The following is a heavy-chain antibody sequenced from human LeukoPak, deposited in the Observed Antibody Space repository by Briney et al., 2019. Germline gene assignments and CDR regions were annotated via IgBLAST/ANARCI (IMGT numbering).Heavy chain of an antibody. J-gene: IGHJ3*01. CDR3: ATMAVAGTWAFDF. CDR2: INSDGSST. D-gene: IGHD6-19*01. V-gene: IGHV3-74*01. CDR1: GFTFSSYW. Sequence: PGGSLRLSCAASGFTFSSYWMHWVRQAPGKGLVWVSRINSDGSSTSYADSVKGRFTISRDNAKNSLYLQMNSLRAEDTAVYYCATMAVAGTWAFDFWGQGTMVTVSS.